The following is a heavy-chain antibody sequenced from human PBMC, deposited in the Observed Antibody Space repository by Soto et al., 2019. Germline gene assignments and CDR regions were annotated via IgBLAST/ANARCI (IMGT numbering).Heavy chain of an antibody. Sequence: SVKVSCKASGGTFSSYTISWVRQAPGQGLEWMGRIIPILGIANYAQKFQGRVTITADKSTSTAYMELSSLRSEDTAVYYCARYGYGSGSYYKGEIWFDPWGQGTLVTVSS. CDR1: GGTFSSYT. CDR2: IIPILGIA. CDR3: ARYGYGSGSYYKGEIWFDP. V-gene: IGHV1-69*02. D-gene: IGHD3-10*01. J-gene: IGHJ5*02.